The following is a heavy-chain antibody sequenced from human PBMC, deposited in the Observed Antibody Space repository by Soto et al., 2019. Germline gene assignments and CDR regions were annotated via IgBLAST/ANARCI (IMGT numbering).Heavy chain of an antibody. D-gene: IGHD7-27*01. CDR1: GGTFSSYA. Sequence: ASVKVSCKASGGTFSSYAISWVRQAPGQGLEWMGGIIPIFGTANYAQKFQGRVTITADESTSTAYMELSSLRSEDTAVYYCARGLGRDGYSYYYYYGMDVWGQGTTVTVSS. CDR2: IIPIFGTA. J-gene: IGHJ6*02. CDR3: ARGLGRDGYSYYYYYGMDV. V-gene: IGHV1-69*13.